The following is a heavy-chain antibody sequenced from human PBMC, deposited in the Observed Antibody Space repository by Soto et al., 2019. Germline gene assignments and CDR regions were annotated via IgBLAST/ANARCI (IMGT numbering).Heavy chain of an antibody. CDR2: INHSGST. CDR3: AKEKISTSCCNWFDP. CDR1: GGSFSGYY. V-gene: IGHV4-34*01. J-gene: IGHJ5*02. D-gene: IGHD2-2*01. Sequence: SETLSLTCAVYGGSFSGYYWTWIRQPPGTGLEWIGEINHSGSTNYNPSLKSRVTISVDTSKNQFSLKLTSVTAADTAVYYCAKEKISTSCCNWFDPWGQGTLVTVSS.